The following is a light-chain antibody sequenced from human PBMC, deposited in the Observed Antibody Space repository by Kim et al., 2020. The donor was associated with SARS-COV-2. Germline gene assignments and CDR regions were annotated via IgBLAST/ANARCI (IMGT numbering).Light chain of an antibody. CDR2: KAS. CDR3: QQYSHYSRT. CDR1: QSFNDW. J-gene: IGKJ1*01. V-gene: IGKV1-5*03. Sequence: DIQMTQFPSTLSGSVGDRVTITCRASQSFNDWLAWYQQKPGKAPNLLIYKASNLKSGVPSRFSGSGSGTEFTLTISSLQPDDAATYYCQQYSHYSRTFGQGTKLEI.